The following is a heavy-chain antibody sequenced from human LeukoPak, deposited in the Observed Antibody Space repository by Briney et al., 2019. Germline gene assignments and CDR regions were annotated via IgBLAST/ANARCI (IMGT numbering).Heavy chain of an antibody. CDR1: GGSISSGGYY. V-gene: IGHV4-31*03. CDR3: AREFGGYDSFFDY. Sequence: PSETLSLTCTVSGGSISSGGYYWSWIRQHPGKGLEWTGYSYYSGSTYYNPSFKSRVTISVDTSKDQFSLKLSSVTAADTAVYYCAREFGGYDSFFDYWGQGTLGTVSS. D-gene: IGHD5-12*01. J-gene: IGHJ4*02. CDR2: SYYSGST.